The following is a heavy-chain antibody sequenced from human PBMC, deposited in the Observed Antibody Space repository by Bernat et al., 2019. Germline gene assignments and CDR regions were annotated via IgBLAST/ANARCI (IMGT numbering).Heavy chain of an antibody. CDR2: IWYDGSNK. D-gene: IGHD2-15*01. CDR1: GFTFSSYG. V-gene: IGHV3-33*01. Sequence: QVQLVESGGGVVQPGRSLRLSCAASGFTFSSYGMHWVRQAPGKGLEWVAVIWYDGSNKYYADSVKGRFTISRDNSKNTLYLQMNSLRAEDTAVYYCAREYCSGGSCSVYFQHWGQGTLVTVPS. J-gene: IGHJ1*01. CDR3: AREYCSGGSCSVYFQH.